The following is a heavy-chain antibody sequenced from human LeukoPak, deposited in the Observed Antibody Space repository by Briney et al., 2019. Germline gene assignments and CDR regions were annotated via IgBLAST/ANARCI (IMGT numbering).Heavy chain of an antibody. V-gene: IGHV4-39*01. CDR2: INYSGGT. Sequence: SETLSLTCTVSGDSIRSGYYYCDRIPQPPGKGLEGIGDINYSGGTYYTPSLKSRVTMSVDTSKNQFSLELRSVTAADTAVYYCARHRRDNNWFYPWSQGTLVTVSS. D-gene: IGHD5-24*01. CDR3: ARHRRDNNWFYP. J-gene: IGHJ5*02. CDR1: GDSIRSGYYY.